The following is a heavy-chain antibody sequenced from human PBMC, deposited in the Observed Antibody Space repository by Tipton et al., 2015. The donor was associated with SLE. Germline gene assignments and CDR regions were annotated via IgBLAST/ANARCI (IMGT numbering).Heavy chain of an antibody. J-gene: IGHJ4*02. V-gene: IGHV4-34*01. D-gene: IGHD3-3*01. CDR2: INHSGST. CDR3: ASGYYDFWSGYYLDY. Sequence: TLSLTCAVYGGSFSGYYWSWIRQPPGKGLEWIGEINHSGSTNYNPSLKSRVTISVDTSKNQFSLKLSSVTAADTAVYYCASGYYDFWSGYYLDYWGQGTLVTVSS. CDR1: GGSFSGYY.